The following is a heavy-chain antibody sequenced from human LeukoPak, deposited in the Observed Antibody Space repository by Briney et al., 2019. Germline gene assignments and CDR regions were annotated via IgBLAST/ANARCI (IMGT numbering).Heavy chain of an antibody. CDR3: ARVITVTATSDAFDI. J-gene: IGHJ3*02. CDR1: GGTFSSYA. D-gene: IGHD2-21*02. Sequence: SVKVSCKASGGTFSSYAISWVRRAPGQGLEWMGRIIPILGIANYAQKFQGRVTITADKSTSTAYMELSSLRSEDTAVYYCARVITVTATSDAFDIWGQGTMVTVSS. CDR2: IIPILGIA. V-gene: IGHV1-69*04.